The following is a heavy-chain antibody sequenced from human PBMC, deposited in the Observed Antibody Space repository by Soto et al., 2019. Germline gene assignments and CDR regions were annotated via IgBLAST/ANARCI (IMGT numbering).Heavy chain of an antibody. D-gene: IGHD1-7*01. CDR2: ISYDGSNQ. CDR1: GFTFSDFE. Sequence: QVQLVESGGGVVQPGRSLRLSCSASGFTFSDFELYWVRQAPGKGLDWVSFISYDGSNQYYAGSVKGRFTVSRDNSKNTLFWLMNSLRPEDTAVYFCARRTGTAPRFDYWGQGTLVTVSS. J-gene: IGHJ4*02. CDR3: ARRTGTAPRFDY. V-gene: IGHV3-30-3*01.